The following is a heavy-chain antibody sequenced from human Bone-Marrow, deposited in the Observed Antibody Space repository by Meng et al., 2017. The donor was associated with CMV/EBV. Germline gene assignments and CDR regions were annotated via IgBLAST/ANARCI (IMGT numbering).Heavy chain of an antibody. Sequence: SETLSLTCAVSGGSISSSNWWSWVRQPPGKGLEWIGEIYHSGSTNYNPSLKSRVTISVDTSKNHFSLRLSSVTAADTAVYYCARHFRYDFWSGWGWFDPWGQGTLVTVSS. V-gene: IGHV4-4*02. D-gene: IGHD3-3*01. CDR3: ARHFRYDFWSGWGWFDP. CDR1: GGSISSSNW. CDR2: IYHSGST. J-gene: IGHJ5*02.